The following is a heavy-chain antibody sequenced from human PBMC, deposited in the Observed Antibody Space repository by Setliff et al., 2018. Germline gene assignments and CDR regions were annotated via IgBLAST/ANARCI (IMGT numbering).Heavy chain of an antibody. J-gene: IGHJ4*02. Sequence: PSETLSLTCNVSGDSISSAYHWGWIRQSPGKGLEWIGTINHSGSTNYNPSLKSRVTISVDTSKNQFSLKLSSVTAADTALYYCTVYNTGSSKDHYWGQGTPVTVSS. CDR3: TVYNTGSSKDHY. D-gene: IGHD2-8*02. CDR2: INHSGST. CDR1: GDSISSAYH. V-gene: IGHV4-38-2*02.